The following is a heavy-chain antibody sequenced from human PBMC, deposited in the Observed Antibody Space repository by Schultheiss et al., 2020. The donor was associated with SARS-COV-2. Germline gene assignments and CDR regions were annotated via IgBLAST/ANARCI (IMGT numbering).Heavy chain of an antibody. CDR2: ISYDGSNK. D-gene: IGHD2-2*01. CDR1: GFTFSSYA. V-gene: IGHV3-30*04. CDR3: ARDYCSSTSCITTDAFDI. J-gene: IGHJ3*02. Sequence: GESLKISCAASGFTFSSYAMHWVRQAPGKGLEWVAVISYDGSNKYYADSVKGRFTISRDNSKNTLYLQMNSLRAEDTAVYYCARDYCSSTSCITTDAFDIWGQGTMVTVSS.